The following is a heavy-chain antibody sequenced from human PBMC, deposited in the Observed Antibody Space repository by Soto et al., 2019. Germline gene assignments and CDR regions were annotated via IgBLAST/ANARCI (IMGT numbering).Heavy chain of an antibody. CDR3: ARDRKGYCSSTSCYGYTIDAFEI. CDR2: ISSTSSTI. CDR1: GFSFGAFS. V-gene: IGHV3-48*04. Sequence: HPGGSLRLSCASSGFSFGAFSMNWVRQAPGKGLEWVSYISSTSSTIYYADSVKGRFTISRDNAKNSLYLQMNSLRAEDTAVYYCARDRKGYCSSTSCYGYTIDAFEIWGQGTMVTVSS. J-gene: IGHJ3*02. D-gene: IGHD2-2*01.